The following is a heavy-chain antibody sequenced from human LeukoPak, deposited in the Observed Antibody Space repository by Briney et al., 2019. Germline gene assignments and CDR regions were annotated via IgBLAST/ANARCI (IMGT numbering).Heavy chain of an antibody. CDR3: ARHTNDYGGYGDY. J-gene: IGHJ4*02. Sequence: GESLQISCKGSGYRFISYWIGWVRQMPGKGLEWMGIIYPGDSDTRYSPSFQGQVTISADKSISAAYLQWSSLKASDTAMYYCARHTNDYGGYGDYWGQGTLVTVSS. CDR2: IYPGDSDT. D-gene: IGHD4-23*01. V-gene: IGHV5-51*01. CDR1: GYRFISYW.